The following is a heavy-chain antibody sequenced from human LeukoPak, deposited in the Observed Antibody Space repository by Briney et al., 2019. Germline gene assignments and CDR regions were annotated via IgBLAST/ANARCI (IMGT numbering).Heavy chain of an antibody. CDR3: ARDTSYGDYAFDI. Sequence: VKVSCKASGGTFSSYAISWVRQAPGQGLEWMGRIIPILGIANYAQKFQGRVTITADKSTSTAYMELSSLRSEDTAVYYCARDTSYGDYAFDIWGQGTMVTVS. CDR2: IIPILGIA. CDR1: GGTFSSYA. D-gene: IGHD4-17*01. V-gene: IGHV1-69*10. J-gene: IGHJ3*02.